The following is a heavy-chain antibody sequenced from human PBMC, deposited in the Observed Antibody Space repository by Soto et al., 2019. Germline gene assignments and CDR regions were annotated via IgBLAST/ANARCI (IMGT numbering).Heavy chain of an antibody. Sequence: ASVKVSFKASGYTFTSYAMHWVRQAPGQRLEWMGWINAGNGNTKYSQKFQGRVTITRDTSASTAYMELSSLRSEDTAVYYCANSYCNHALTDYYYSGMDVWGQGTTVTVSS. CDR3: ANSYCNHALTDYYYSGMDV. V-gene: IGHV1-3*01. D-gene: IGHD4-4*01. J-gene: IGHJ6*02. CDR2: INAGNGNT. CDR1: GYTFTSYA.